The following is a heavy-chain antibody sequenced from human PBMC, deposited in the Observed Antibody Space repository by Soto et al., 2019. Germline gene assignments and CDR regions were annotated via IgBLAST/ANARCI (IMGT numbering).Heavy chain of an antibody. D-gene: IGHD3-3*01. CDR1: GGTFSSYA. Sequence: QVQLVQSGAEVKKPGSSVKVSCKASGGTFSSYAISWVRQAPGQGLEWMGGIIPIFGTANYAQKFQGRVTITADESTSTAYMELSSLRSEDTAVYYCARGGPYDSYYYYYGMDVWGQGTTVTVSS. CDR3: ARGGPYDSYYYYYGMDV. CDR2: IIPIFGTA. J-gene: IGHJ6*02. V-gene: IGHV1-69*01.